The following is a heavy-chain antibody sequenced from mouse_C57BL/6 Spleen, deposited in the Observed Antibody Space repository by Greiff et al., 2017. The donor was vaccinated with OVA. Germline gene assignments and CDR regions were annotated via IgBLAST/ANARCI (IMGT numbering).Heavy chain of an antibody. Sequence: QVQLQQPGAELVMPGASVKLSCKASGYTFTSYWMHWVKQRPGQGLEWIGEIDPSDSYTNYNQKFKGKSTLTVDKSSSTAYMQLSSLTSEDSAVYYCARSYGSSYLDYWGQGTSVTVSS. CDR1: GYTFTSYW. CDR2: IDPSDSYT. J-gene: IGHJ4*01. CDR3: ARSYGSSYLDY. D-gene: IGHD1-1*01. V-gene: IGHV1-69*01.